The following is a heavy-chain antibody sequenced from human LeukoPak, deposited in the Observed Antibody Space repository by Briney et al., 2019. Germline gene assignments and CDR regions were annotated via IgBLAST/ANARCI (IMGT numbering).Heavy chain of an antibody. CDR2: IYYSGST. V-gene: IGHV4-61*01. CDR1: GGSISSSSYY. D-gene: IGHD3-3*01. Sequence: SETLSLTCTVSGGSISSSSYYWSWIRQPPGKGLEWIGYIYYSGSTNYNPSLKSRVTISVDTSKNQFSLKLSSVTAADTAVYYCARGRGVVIHFDPWGQGTLVTVSS. J-gene: IGHJ5*02. CDR3: ARGRGVVIHFDP.